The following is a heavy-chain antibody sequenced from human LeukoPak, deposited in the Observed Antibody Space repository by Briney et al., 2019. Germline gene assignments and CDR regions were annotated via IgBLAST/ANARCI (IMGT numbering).Heavy chain of an antibody. CDR3: ARERPYDAFDI. Sequence: PSETLSLTCTVSGGSISSGNYYWSWIRQPPGKGLEWIGYIYYSGSTYYNPSLKSRVTISVDTSKNQFSLKLSSVTAADTAVYYWARERPYDAFDIWGEGTMVTVSS. V-gene: IGHV4-30-4*08. CDR1: GGSISSGNYY. J-gene: IGHJ3*02. CDR2: IYYSGST.